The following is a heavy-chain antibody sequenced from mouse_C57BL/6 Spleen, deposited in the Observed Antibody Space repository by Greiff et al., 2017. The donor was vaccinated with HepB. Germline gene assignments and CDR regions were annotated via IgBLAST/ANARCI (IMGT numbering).Heavy chain of an antibody. D-gene: IGHD1-1*01. CDR1: GFTFSDYY. Sequence: EVQGVESGGGLVQPGGSLKLSCAASGFTFSDYYMYWVRQTPEKRLEWVAYISNGCGSTYYPDTVKGRFTISRDNAKNTLYLQMSRLKSEDTAMYYCASDYYGSSSPFAYWGQGTLVTVSA. V-gene: IGHV5-12*01. CDR3: ASDYYGSSSPFAY. J-gene: IGHJ3*01. CDR2: ISNGCGST.